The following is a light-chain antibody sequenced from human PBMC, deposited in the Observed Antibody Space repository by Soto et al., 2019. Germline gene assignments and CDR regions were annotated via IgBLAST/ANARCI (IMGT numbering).Light chain of an antibody. J-gene: IGKJ1*01. CDR3: QQHYSTPRT. CDR2: WAS. CDR1: QSVLYSANNRDY. V-gene: IGKV4-1*01. Sequence: DFVMTQSPDSLAVSLGERATINCKSSQSVLYSANNRDYLAWYQQKPGQPPKLLIYWASTRESGVPDRFSGSGSGTDFTLTISSLQAEDGAVYYCQQHYSTPRTFGQGTKVEIK.